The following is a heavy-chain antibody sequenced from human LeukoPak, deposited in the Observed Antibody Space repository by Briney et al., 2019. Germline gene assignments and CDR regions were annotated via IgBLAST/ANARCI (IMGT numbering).Heavy chain of an antibody. J-gene: IGHJ3*02. CDR1: GGSFSGYY. Sequence: SETLSLTCAVYGGSFSGYYWSWIRQPPGKGLEWIGEINHSGSTNYNPSLKSRVTISVDTSRNQFSLKLSSVTAADTAVYYCARKGNYDSSGDAFDIWGQGTMVTVSS. CDR2: INHSGST. CDR3: ARKGNYDSSGDAFDI. D-gene: IGHD3-22*01. V-gene: IGHV4-34*01.